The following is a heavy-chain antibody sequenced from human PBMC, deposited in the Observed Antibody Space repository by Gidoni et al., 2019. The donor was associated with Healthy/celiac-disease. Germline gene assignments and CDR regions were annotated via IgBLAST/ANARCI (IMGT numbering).Heavy chain of an antibody. Sequence: EVQLVESGGGLVQPGRSLRLSCAASGFTFDDYAMHWVRQAPGKGLEGVSGFWWNSCKIGYAESGKGRFTISKDKAQKPLYLQMNRLRAEDTALYFCAKDIGEPIVRGVIEAGMDVWGQGTTVTVSS. J-gene: IGHJ6*02. CDR1: GFTFDDYA. CDR3: AKDIGEPIVRGVIEAGMDV. D-gene: IGHD3-10*01. CDR2: FWWNSCKI. V-gene: IGHV3-9*01.